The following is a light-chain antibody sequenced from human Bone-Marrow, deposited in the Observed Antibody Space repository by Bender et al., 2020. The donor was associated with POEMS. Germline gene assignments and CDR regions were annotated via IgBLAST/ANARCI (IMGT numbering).Light chain of an antibody. V-gene: IGLV2-14*03. Sequence: QSALTQPASVSGSPGQSITISCTGTSSDVGAHDYVSWYLQHPGKAPKLVIYGVSNRPSGVSNRFSGSKSGNTASLAISGLQTEDEADYYCCSYAGVNTWLFGGGTKLTVL. CDR3: CSYAGVNTWL. J-gene: IGLJ2*01. CDR1: SSDVGAHDY. CDR2: GVS.